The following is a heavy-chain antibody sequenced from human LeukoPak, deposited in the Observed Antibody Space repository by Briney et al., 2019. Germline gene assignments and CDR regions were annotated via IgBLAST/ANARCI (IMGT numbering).Heavy chain of an antibody. CDR3: ASRSHQIDYYDSSGYYH. CDR2: ISSSSSYI. V-gene: IGHV3-21*01. Sequence: GGSLRLSCAASGFTFSSYSMNWVRQAPGKGLEWVSSISSSSSYIYYADSVKGRFTISRDNAKNSLYLQMNSLRAEDTAVYYCASRSHQIDYYDSSGYYHWGQGTLVTVSS. CDR1: GFTFSSYS. D-gene: IGHD3-22*01. J-gene: IGHJ5*02.